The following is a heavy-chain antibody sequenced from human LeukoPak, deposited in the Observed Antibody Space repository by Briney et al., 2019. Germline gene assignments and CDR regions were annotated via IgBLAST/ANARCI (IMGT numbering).Heavy chain of an antibody. CDR2: IYYSGST. Sequence: SETLSLTCTVSGGSINGYYWSWIRQPPGKGLGWIGYIYYSGSTNYNPSLKSRVTISVDTSKNRFSLKLSSVTAADTAVYYCAREYWNDYWGQGSLVTVSS. J-gene: IGHJ4*02. CDR1: GGSINGYY. D-gene: IGHD1-1*01. V-gene: IGHV4-59*01. CDR3: AREYWNDY.